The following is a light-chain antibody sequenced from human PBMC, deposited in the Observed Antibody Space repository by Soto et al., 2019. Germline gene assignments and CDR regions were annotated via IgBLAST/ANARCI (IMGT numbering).Light chain of an antibody. CDR3: QQYDTSLPMYT. CDR2: AAS. Sequence: EIVLTQSPGTLSLSPGERATLSCRASQSVSSTYLAWYQQKPGQAPRLVIYAASNRASGIPDRFSGSASGAYFTLTVSRLEPADFAVYYCQQYDTSLPMYTFGQGTKLEIK. CDR1: QSVSSTY. J-gene: IGKJ2*01. V-gene: IGKV3-20*01.